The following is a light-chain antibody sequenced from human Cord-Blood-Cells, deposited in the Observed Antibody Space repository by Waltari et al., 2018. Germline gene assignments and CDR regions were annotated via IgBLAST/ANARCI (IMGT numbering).Light chain of an antibody. CDR1: QSVSSN. V-gene: IGKV3D-15*01. Sequence: EIVMTQSQATLSVSPGARPTLSCMASQSVSSNFAWYQQKPGQAPRLLIYGAATRATGIPARFSGSGSGTEFTLTISSLQSEDFAVYYCQQYNNWLPITFGQGTRLEIK. CDR3: QQYNNWLPIT. CDR2: GAA. J-gene: IGKJ5*01.